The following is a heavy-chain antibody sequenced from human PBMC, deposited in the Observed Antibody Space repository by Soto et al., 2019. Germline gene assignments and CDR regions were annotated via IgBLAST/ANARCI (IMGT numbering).Heavy chain of an antibody. CDR1: GGTFSTDR. CDR3: AREIDGYYGMDV. Sequence: QVQLVQSGAEVKKPGSSVKVSCKASGGTFSTDRISWVRQAPGQGLEWMGGIIPMFGTANNAQKVQGRVTITADESTSKAYMQLSSLRSEDTAVYLCAREIDGYYGMDVWGKGTTVTVAS. J-gene: IGHJ6*04. V-gene: IGHV1-69*12. CDR2: IIPMFGTA.